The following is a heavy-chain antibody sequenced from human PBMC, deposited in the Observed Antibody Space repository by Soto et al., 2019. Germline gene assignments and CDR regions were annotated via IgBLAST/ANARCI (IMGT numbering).Heavy chain of an antibody. CDR3: ARGGESAYYYYGMDV. CDR2: INPNSGGT. Sequence: GASVKVSCKASGYTFTGYYMHWVRQAPGQGLEWMGWINPNSGGTNYAQKFQGWVTMTRDTSISTAYMELSRLRSDDTAVYYCARGGESAYYYYGMDVWGQGTTVTVSS. J-gene: IGHJ6*02. D-gene: IGHD3-3*01. CDR1: GYTFTGYY. V-gene: IGHV1-2*04.